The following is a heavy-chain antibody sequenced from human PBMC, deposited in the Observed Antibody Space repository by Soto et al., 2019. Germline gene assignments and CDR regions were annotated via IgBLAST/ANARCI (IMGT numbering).Heavy chain of an antibody. V-gene: IGHV3-23*01. CDR3: AKGEGTYYYYYYGMDV. CDR1: GFTFSSYA. J-gene: IGHJ6*02. CDR2: ISGSGGST. Sequence: EVQLLESGGGLVQPGGSLRLSCAASGFTFSSYAMSWVRQAPGKGLEWVSAISGSGGSTYYADSVKGRFTISRDNSKNTLYLQRNSLRAEDTAVYYCAKGEGTYYYYYYGMDVWGQGTTVTVSS.